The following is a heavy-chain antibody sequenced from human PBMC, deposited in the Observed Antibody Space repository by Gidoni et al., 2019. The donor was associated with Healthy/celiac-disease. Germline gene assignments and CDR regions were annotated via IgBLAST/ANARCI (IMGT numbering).Heavy chain of an antibody. D-gene: IGHD5-12*01. CDR1: GFTFSSYA. J-gene: IGHJ2*01. Sequence: EVQLLESGGGLVQTGGSLRLSCAASGFTFSSYAMSWVRQAPGKGLEWVSAISGSGGSTYYADSVKGRFTISRDNSKNTLYLQMNSLRAEDTAVYYCAKVRGYPWYFDLWGRGTLVTVSS. CDR3: AKVRGYPWYFDL. CDR2: ISGSGGST. V-gene: IGHV3-23*01.